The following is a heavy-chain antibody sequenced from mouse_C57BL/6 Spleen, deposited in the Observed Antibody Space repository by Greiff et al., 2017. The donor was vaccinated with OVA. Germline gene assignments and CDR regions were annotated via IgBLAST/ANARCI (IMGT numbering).Heavy chain of an antibody. CDR3: ARYITTVVARGFAY. Sequence: EVKVVESGGDLVKPGGSLKLSCAASGFTFSSYGMSWVRQTPDKRLEWVATISSGGSYTYYPDSVKGRFTISRDNAKNTLYLQMSSLKSEDTAMYYCARYITTVVARGFAYWGQGTLVTVSA. CDR1: GFTFSSYG. J-gene: IGHJ3*01. V-gene: IGHV5-6*01. D-gene: IGHD1-1*01. CDR2: ISSGGSYT.